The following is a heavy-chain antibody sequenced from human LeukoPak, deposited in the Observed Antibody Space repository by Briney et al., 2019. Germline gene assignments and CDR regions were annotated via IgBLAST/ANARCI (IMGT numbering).Heavy chain of an antibody. J-gene: IGHJ4*02. CDR3: TTDTRRVAVPK. CDR2: IKSEIDGGTT. D-gene: IGHD2-15*01. CDR1: GYTFSKGW. Sequence: PGGSLRLSCAASGYTFSKGWMSWVRQAPGKGLEWVGRIKSEIDGGTTDYAAPVKGRFTISRDDSKTSLYLQMNNLKTEDTAVYYCTTDTRRVAVPKWGQGTLVTVSS. V-gene: IGHV3-15*01.